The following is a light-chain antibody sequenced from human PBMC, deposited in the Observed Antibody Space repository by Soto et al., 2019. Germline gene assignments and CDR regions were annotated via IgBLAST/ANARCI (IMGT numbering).Light chain of an antibody. CDR3: QQSYSSPQT. Sequence: IHMTHSHYSLSASVEYIVIITCRSSQSISNHLNWYQQKPGKAPKLLIFAASSLQSGVPSRFSGSRSGPDFTLTISSLQPEDFATYYCQQSYSSPQTSGQGTKADI. CDR1: QSISNH. J-gene: IGKJ1*01. CDR2: AAS. V-gene: IGKV1-39*01.